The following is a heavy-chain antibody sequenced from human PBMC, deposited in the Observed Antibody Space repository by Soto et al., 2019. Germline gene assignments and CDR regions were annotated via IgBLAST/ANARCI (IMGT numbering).Heavy chain of an antibody. J-gene: IGHJ6*02. CDR1: GGSFSGYY. Sequence: SETLSLTCAVYGGSFSGYYWSWIRQPPGKGLEWIGEINHSGSTNYNPSLKSRVTISVDTSKNQFSLKLSSVTAADTAVYYCARGNGSGSRPYGMDVWGQGTTVTVSS. CDR2: INHSGST. V-gene: IGHV4-34*01. CDR3: ARGNGSGSRPYGMDV. D-gene: IGHD3-10*01.